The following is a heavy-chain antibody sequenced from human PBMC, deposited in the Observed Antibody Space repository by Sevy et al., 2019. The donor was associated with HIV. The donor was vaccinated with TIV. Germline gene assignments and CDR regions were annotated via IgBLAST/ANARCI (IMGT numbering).Heavy chain of an antibody. CDR2: IYYSGST. D-gene: IGHD2-15*01. CDR1: GGSISSSSYY. CDR3: ARHGVVAGLSP. V-gene: IGHV4-39*01. Sequence: SETLSLTCTVSGGSISSSSYYWGWIRQPPGKGVEWIGSIYYSGSTYYNPSLKSRVTISLDTSKNQFSLKLSSVTAADTAVYYCARHGVVAGLSPWGQGTLVTVSS. J-gene: IGHJ5*02.